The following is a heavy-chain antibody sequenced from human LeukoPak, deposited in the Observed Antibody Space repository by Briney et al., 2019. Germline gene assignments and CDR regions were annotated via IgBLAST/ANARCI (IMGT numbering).Heavy chain of an antibody. J-gene: IGHJ4*02. CDR1: GFSFSKAW. Sequence: GGSLRLSCAASGFSFSKAWMSWVRQAPGKGLEWVARIKSKADGGTADYITPVKGRFTISRDDSKNTMYLKMNRLTTEDTAVYYCPTDYFCGQGTLVTVSS. CDR2: IKSKADGGTA. CDR3: PTDYF. V-gene: IGHV3-15*01.